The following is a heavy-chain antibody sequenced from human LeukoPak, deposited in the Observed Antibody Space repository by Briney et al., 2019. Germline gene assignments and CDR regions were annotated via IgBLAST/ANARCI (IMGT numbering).Heavy chain of an antibody. D-gene: IGHD4-17*01. CDR3: AKEAGQDYGALDAFDV. V-gene: IGHV3-11*04. J-gene: IGHJ3*01. Sequence: PGGSLRLSCAASGFTFSDYYMSWIRQAPGKGLEWVSSIGGSSSSLYYAESVKGRFTISRDNARNSLYLQMNSLRAEDTAVYYCAKEAGQDYGALDAFDVWGQGTMVTVSS. CDR2: IGGSSSSL. CDR1: GFTFSDYY.